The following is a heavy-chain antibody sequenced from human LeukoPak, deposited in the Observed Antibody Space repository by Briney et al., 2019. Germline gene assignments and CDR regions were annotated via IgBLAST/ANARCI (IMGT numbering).Heavy chain of an antibody. CDR2: ISGSGGST. V-gene: IGHV3-23*01. Sequence: GGSLRLSCAASGFTFSSYAMSWVRQAPGKGLEWVSAISGSGGSTYYADSVKGRFTISRDNSKNTLYLQMNSLRAEDTAVYYCATVIAVAYYYFDYWGQGTLVTVSP. D-gene: IGHD6-19*01. CDR3: ATVIAVAYYYFDY. J-gene: IGHJ4*02. CDR1: GFTFSSYA.